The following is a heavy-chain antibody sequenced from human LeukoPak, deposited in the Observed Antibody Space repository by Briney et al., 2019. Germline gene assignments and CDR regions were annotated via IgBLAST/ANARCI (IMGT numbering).Heavy chain of an antibody. CDR1: GFPFSSYW. D-gene: IGHD1-1*01. CDR3: AREGTGTNFDY. V-gene: IGHV3-74*01. J-gene: IGHJ4*02. CDR2: INSDGSST. Sequence: GALRLSCAASGFPFSSYWMHWVRQAPGKGLVWVSRINSDGSSTSYADSVKGRFTISRDNAKNTLYLQMNSLRAEDTAVYYCAREGTGTNFDYWGQGTLVTVSS.